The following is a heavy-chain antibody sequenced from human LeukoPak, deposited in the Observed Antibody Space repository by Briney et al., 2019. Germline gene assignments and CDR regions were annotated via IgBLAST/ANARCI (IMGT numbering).Heavy chain of an antibody. CDR2: IIPIFGTA. CDR3: ARLHGDYEVRWFDP. V-gene: IGHV1-69*13. J-gene: IGHJ5*02. CDR1: GYTFTSYA. D-gene: IGHD4-17*01. Sequence: ASVKVSCKASGYTFTSYAMHWVRQAPGQGLEWMGGIIPIFGTANYAQKFQGRVTITADESTSTAYMELSSLRSEDTAVYYCARLHGDYEVRWFDPWGQGTLVTVSS.